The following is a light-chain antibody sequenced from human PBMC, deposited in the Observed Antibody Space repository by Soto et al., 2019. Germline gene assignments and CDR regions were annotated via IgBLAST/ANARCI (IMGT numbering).Light chain of an antibody. Sequence: MVLTHSADTLSFSPRQRSTLCFSSSQSVSSYLAWYQQKPGQAPRLLIYDASNRATGIPARFSGSGSGTDFTLTISSLEPEDFAVYYCQQRSNWPPIPFGQGTRLETK. CDR1: QSVSSY. CDR3: QQRSNWPPIP. CDR2: DAS. J-gene: IGKJ5*01. V-gene: IGKV3-11*01.